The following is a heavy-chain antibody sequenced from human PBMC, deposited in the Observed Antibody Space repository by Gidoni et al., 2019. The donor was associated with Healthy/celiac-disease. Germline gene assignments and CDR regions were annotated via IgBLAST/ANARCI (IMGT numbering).Heavy chain of an antibody. CDR2: ISSSSSYM. CDR1: GFPCSSYS. J-gene: IGHJ6*04. Sequence: EVQLVELGGGVVKPGGSLSLSCAASGFPCSSYSMYWGRQAPGKGLEWVSSISSSSSYMYYADSVKGRFTISRDKAKNSLYLQMNSLRAEDTAVYYCARDLAFWSGYYYYYYGMDVWGKGTTVTVSS. CDR3: ARDLAFWSGYYYYYYGMDV. V-gene: IGHV3-21*01. D-gene: IGHD3-3*01.